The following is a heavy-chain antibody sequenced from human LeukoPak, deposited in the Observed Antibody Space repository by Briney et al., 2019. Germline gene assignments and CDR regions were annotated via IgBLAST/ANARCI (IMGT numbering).Heavy chain of an antibody. Sequence: SETLSLTCTVSGGSISSYYWSWIRQPPGKGLEWIGYIYYSGSTNYNPSLKSRVTISVDTSKNQFSLKLSSVTAADTAVYYRARAGGREYSGSYPNWFDPWGQGTLVTVSS. V-gene: IGHV4-59*01. J-gene: IGHJ5*02. CDR3: ARAGGREYSGSYPNWFDP. CDR1: GGSISSYY. CDR2: IYYSGST. D-gene: IGHD1-26*01.